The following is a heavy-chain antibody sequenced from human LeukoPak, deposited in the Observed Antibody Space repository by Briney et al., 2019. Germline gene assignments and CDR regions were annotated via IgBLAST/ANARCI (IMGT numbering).Heavy chain of an antibody. CDR2: IYYSGSP. J-gene: IGHJ3*01. CDR3: ARRPVDYSSSDHAVDV. Sequence: PSETLSLTCTVSGGSINSYYWSWIRQPPGKGLEWIGDIYYSGSPDYSPSLKSRVTISVATSKTQFSLKMSSVTAADTAVYYCARRPVDYSSSDHAVDVWGLGTMVTVSS. V-gene: IGHV4-59*01. D-gene: IGHD3-22*01. CDR1: GGSINSYY.